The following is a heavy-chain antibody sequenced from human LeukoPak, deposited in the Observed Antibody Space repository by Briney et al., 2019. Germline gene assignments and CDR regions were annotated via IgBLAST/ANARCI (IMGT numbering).Heavy chain of an antibody. CDR1: GGSFSGYY. CDR3: AREKRGFSNHFDY. V-gene: IGHV4-34*01. J-gene: IGHJ4*02. CDR2: INHSGST. Sequence: SETLSLTCAVYGGSFSGYYWSWIRQPPGKGLEWIGEINHSGSTNYNPSLKSRVTISVDTSKNQFSLKLSSVTAADTAVYYCAREKRGFSNHFDYWGQGTLVTASS. D-gene: IGHD5-12*01.